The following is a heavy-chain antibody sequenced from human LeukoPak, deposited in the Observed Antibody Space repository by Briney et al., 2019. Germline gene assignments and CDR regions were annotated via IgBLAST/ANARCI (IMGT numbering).Heavy chain of an antibody. D-gene: IGHD3-9*01. Sequence: GGSLRLSCEASGFTFSSYQMNWVRRAPGKGLEWIAYISSSGDTIYYADSVKGRFTISRDNAKNSLYLQMNTLRTEGTAVYYCARASYDVLTGWGQGTLVAVSS. J-gene: IGHJ4*02. CDR2: ISSSGDTI. CDR3: ARASYDVLTG. CDR1: GFTFSSYQ. V-gene: IGHV3-48*03.